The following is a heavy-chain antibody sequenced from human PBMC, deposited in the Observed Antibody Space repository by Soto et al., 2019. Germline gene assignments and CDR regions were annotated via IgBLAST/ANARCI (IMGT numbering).Heavy chain of an antibody. CDR1: GFTFTSFW. J-gene: IGHJ4*02. CDR3: ARGGAGWAEAAQ. V-gene: IGHV3-7*05. D-gene: IGHD6-19*01. Sequence: PGGSLRLSCAASGFTFTSFWMTWVRQAPGKGLEWLANIEPLGTKKYYVDSLKGRFTISRDNARNSLYLQMNSLRAEDTAVYYCARGGAGWAEAAQRGQGTLVTVSS. CDR2: IEPLGTKK.